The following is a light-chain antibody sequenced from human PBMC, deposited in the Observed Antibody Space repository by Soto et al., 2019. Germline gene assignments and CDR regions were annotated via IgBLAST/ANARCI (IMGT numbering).Light chain of an antibody. Sequence: EIVLTQSPGTLSLSPGERATLSCRASQSVSSSYLAWYQQKPGQAPRHLIYGASSRATGIPDRFSGSGSGTDFTLTISRLEPEDFAVYYCQQYGSSHWTFGQGTKVDIK. CDR3: QQYGSSHWT. CDR2: GAS. J-gene: IGKJ1*01. CDR1: QSVSSSY. V-gene: IGKV3-20*01.